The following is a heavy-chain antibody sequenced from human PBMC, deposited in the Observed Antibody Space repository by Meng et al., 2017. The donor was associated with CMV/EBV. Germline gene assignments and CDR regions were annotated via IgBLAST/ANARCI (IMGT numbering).Heavy chain of an antibody. Sequence: VQRQDSGPGLVKPSQTLSLTCTVSCGSISSGDYYWSWIRQPPGKGLEWIGYIYYSGSTYYNPSLKSRVTISVDTSKNQFSLKLSSVTAADTAVYYCARVTSRVAGAFDYWGQGTLVTVSS. CDR3: ARVTSRVAGAFDY. J-gene: IGHJ4*02. D-gene: IGHD1-14*01. CDR1: CGSISSGDYY. V-gene: IGHV4-30-4*08. CDR2: IYYSGST.